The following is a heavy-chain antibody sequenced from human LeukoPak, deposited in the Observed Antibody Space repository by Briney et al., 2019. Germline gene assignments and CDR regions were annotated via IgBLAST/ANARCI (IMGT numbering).Heavy chain of an antibody. V-gene: IGHV3-11*04. CDR3: AKRGSSGSYFFDY. Sequence: NPGGSLRLSCAASGFTFSDYYMSWIRQAPGKGLEWVSYISSSGSTIYYADSVKGRFTISRDNAKNSLYLQMNSLRAEDPAVYYCAKRGSSGSYFFDYWGQGTLVTVSS. D-gene: IGHD1-26*01. CDR1: GFTFSDYY. CDR2: ISSSGSTI. J-gene: IGHJ4*02.